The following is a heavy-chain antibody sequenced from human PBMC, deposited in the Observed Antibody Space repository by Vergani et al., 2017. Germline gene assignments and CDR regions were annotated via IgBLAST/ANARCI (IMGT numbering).Heavy chain of an antibody. J-gene: IGHJ4*02. Sequence: EVQLVESGGGLVQPGGSLTLSCAASGFSFSIYGMNWVRQAPGKGLEWVSYISGSSSDTSYADSVKGRFTISRDNAKNSLYLQMNSLRAEDTALYYCARAKYQVPYHYWGQGTLVTVSS. CDR3: ARAKYQVPYHY. CDR2: ISGSSSDT. D-gene: IGHD2-2*01. V-gene: IGHV3-48*01. CDR1: GFSFSIYG.